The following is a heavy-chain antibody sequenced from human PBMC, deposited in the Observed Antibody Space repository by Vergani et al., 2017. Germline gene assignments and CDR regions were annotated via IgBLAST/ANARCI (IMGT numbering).Heavy chain of an antibody. J-gene: IGHJ4*02. CDR2: IFYSGPT. V-gene: IGHV4-31*11. D-gene: IGHD2-2*02. CDR3: ATIGYRRWGYYFDY. Sequence: QVQLQESGPGVVKPSQTLSLTCAVSGGSISSGDHCWTWIRQRPGKGLEWIGYIFYSGPTYDNPSLRSRLTISVDTSQNQFSLKLRSVTAADTAVYYCATIGYRRWGYYFDYWGQGILVTVSS. CDR1: GGSISSGDHC.